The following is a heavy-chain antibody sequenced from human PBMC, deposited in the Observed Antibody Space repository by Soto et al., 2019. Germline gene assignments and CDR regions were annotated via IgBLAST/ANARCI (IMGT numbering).Heavy chain of an antibody. CDR3: ARDPREYYFDY. CDR2: ISSSGSTI. CDR1: GFTFSDYC. J-gene: IGHJ4*02. V-gene: IGHV3-11*01. Sequence: PGGSLRLSCAASGFTFSDYCMGWIRQAPGKGLEWVSYISSSGSTIYYADSVKGRFTISRDTAKTSLCLQMNSLRAEDTAVYYCARDPREYYFDYWGQGTLVTVPS.